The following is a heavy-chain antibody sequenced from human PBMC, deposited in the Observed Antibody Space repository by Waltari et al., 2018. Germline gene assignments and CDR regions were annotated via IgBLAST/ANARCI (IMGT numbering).Heavy chain of an antibody. Sequence: QVQLVQSGAEVKKPGASVKVSCKASGYTFTGYYMHWVRQAPGQGLEWMGRVKPNRGGTNYAKKSQGRVTMTREPSISQGYMELSRLRSDDTAVYYCATSLHIVVGIATPYDAFDIWGQGTMVTVSS. CDR3: ATSLHIVVGIATPYDAFDI. CDR1: GYTFTGYY. CDR2: VKPNRGGT. V-gene: IGHV1-2*06. D-gene: IGHD2-21*01. J-gene: IGHJ3*02.